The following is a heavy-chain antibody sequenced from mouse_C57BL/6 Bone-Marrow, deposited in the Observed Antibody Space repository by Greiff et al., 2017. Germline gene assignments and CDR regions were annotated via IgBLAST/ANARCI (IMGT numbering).Heavy chain of an antibody. V-gene: IGHV5-6*01. J-gene: IGHJ2*01. CDR2: ISSGGSYT. Sequence: EVHLVESGGDLVKPGGSLKLSCAASGFTFSSYGMSWVRQTPDKRLEWVATISSGGSYTYYPDSVKGRFTISRDNAKNTLYLQMSSLKSEDTAMYYCARPGGNYDFDYWGQGTTLTVCS. D-gene: IGHD2-1*01. CDR3: ARPGGNYDFDY. CDR1: GFTFSSYG.